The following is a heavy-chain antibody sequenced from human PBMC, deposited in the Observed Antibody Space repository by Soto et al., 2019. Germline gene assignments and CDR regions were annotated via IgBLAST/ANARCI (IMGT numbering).Heavy chain of an antibody. CDR1: GFTFSSYG. D-gene: IGHD3-22*01. Sequence: GGSLRLSCAASGFTFSSYGMHWVRQAPGKGLEWVAVISYDGSNKYYADSVKGRFTISRDNSKNTLYLQMNSLRAEDTAVYYCAQDYYDSSGFSHVFDYWGQGTLVTVSS. V-gene: IGHV3-30*18. J-gene: IGHJ4*02. CDR2: ISYDGSNK. CDR3: AQDYYDSSGFSHVFDY.